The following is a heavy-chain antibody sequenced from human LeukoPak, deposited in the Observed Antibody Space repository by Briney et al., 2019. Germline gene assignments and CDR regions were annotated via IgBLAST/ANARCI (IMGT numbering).Heavy chain of an antibody. V-gene: IGHV3-53*01. CDR2: IHTSGDT. Sequence: GGSLRLSCAASGLTGSHNYVSWVRQAPGKGLEWVSAIHTSGDTCYADSVKGRFTISRDTSKNTLYLQINSLRVEDTAVYYCIVLGDSNHWGRGTLVTVSS. CDR1: GLTGSHNY. J-gene: IGHJ5*02. CDR3: IVLGDSNH. D-gene: IGHD4-17*01.